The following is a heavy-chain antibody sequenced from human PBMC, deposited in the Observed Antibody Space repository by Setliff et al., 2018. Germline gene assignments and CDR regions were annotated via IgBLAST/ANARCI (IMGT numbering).Heavy chain of an antibody. Sequence: ASVKVSCKASGYTFTSYYMHWVRQAPGQGLEWMGIINPSGGSTSYAQKFQGRVTMTTDTSTTTAYMEVRSLRSDDTAVYYCARDRKEIVVKPPAASLDYWGQGTQVTVSS. CDR3: ARDRKEIVVKPPAASLDY. CDR2: INPSGGST. J-gene: IGHJ4*02. D-gene: IGHD2-2*01. CDR1: GYTFTSYY. V-gene: IGHV1-46*01.